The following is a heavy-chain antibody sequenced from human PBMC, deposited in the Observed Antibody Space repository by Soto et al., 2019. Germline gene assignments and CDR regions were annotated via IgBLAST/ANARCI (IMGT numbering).Heavy chain of an antibody. CDR3: ARGSKASCPGSRIFDF. CDR2: ITDTGGDR. CDR1: VFTLGGPA. V-gene: IGHV3-23*01. Sequence: SLRLSCVASVFTLGGPAMSWVRQAPGEWLEWVSTITDTGGDRKYADSVRCRFTISRDNSKNTLYLQMSSLRAEDSAVYYCARGSKASCPGSRIFDFWGRGTLVTV. J-gene: IGHJ4*02. D-gene: IGHD6-19*01.